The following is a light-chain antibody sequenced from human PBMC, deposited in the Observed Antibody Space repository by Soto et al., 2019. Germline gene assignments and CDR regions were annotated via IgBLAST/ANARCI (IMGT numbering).Light chain of an antibody. Sequence: DIMLTQSPGTLSLSPGDRATLSCRASQSISSNYLAWYQQRPGQAPRLLIFCASTRAPGIPDRFSGSGSETDFTLTVNRLEPEDFAIYYCQQWGGSPPRYTFGQGTRLEIK. J-gene: IGKJ2*01. CDR3: QQWGGSPPRYT. CDR1: QSISSNY. CDR2: CAS. V-gene: IGKV3-20*01.